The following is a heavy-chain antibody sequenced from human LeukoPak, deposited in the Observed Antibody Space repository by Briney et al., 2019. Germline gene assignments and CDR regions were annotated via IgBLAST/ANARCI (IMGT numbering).Heavy chain of an antibody. Sequence: PSETLSLTCTVSGGSISSYYWSWIRQPPGKGLEWIGYIYYSGSTNYNPSLKSRVTISVDTSKNQFSLKLSSVTAADTAVYYCAREGECGSTSCYGGNWFDPWSQGTLVTVSS. D-gene: IGHD2-2*01. CDR1: GGSISSYY. CDR3: AREGECGSTSCYGGNWFDP. J-gene: IGHJ5*02. V-gene: IGHV4-59*01. CDR2: IYYSGST.